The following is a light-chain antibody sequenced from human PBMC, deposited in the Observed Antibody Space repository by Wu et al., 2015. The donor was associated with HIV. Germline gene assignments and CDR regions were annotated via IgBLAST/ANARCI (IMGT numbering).Light chain of an antibody. Sequence: EIVLTQSPGTLSLSPGERATLSCRTSQRISSSYFGWYQQKPGQPPKLLIHATSIRATGIPDRFSGSGSGTDFTLTISSLEPEDFAVYYCQQRRYWPLYTFGQGTKLEIK. J-gene: IGKJ2*01. V-gene: IGKV3D-20*02. CDR1: QRISSSY. CDR3: QQRRYWPLYT. CDR2: ATS.